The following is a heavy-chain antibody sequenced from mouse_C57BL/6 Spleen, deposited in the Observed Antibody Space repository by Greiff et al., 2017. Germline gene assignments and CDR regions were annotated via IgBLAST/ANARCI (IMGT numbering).Heavy chain of an antibody. V-gene: IGHV5-4*01. Sequence: EVQVVESGGGLVKPGGSLKLSCAASGFTFSSYAMSWVRQTPEKRLEWVATISDGGSYTYYPDNVKGRFTISRDNAKNNLYLQMSHLKSEDTAMYYCARDPITTVVATGYCDYWGQGTTLTVSS. J-gene: IGHJ2*01. CDR1: GFTFSSYA. CDR2: ISDGGSYT. CDR3: ARDPITTVVATGYCDY. D-gene: IGHD1-1*01.